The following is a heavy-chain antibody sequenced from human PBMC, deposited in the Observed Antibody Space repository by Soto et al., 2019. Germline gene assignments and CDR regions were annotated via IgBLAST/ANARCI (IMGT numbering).Heavy chain of an antibody. CDR3: TRHANDILTGYYYY. D-gene: IGHD3-9*01. J-gene: IGHJ4*02. V-gene: IGHV3-73*01. CDR1: GFTFSGSA. CDR2: IRSKANSYAT. Sequence: HPGGSLRLSCAASGFTFSGSAMHWVRQASGKGLEWVGRIRSKANSYATAYAASVKGRFTISRDDSKNTAYLQMNSLKTEDTAVYYCTRHANDILTGYYYYWGQGTLVTVSS.